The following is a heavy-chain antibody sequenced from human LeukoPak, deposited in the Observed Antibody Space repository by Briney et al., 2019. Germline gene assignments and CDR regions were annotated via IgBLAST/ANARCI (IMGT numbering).Heavy chain of an antibody. CDR3: ARSSARYYDSSGYYHYDY. CDR2: ISAYNGHT. V-gene: IGHV1-18*01. Sequence: ASVKVSCKASGYTFISYGISWVRQTPGQGLEWMGCISAYNGHTYYAQSLQGRVTMTTDTSTSTAYMELRSLRSDVTAVYYGARSSARYYDSSGYYHYDYWGQGTLVTVSS. J-gene: IGHJ4*02. CDR1: GYTFISYG. D-gene: IGHD3-22*01.